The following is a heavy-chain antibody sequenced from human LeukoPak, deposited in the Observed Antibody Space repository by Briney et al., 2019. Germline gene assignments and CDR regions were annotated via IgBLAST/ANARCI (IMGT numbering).Heavy chain of an antibody. CDR3: AGIPAPGHGFDP. D-gene: IGHD6-13*01. V-gene: IGHV4-34*01. J-gene: IGHJ5*02. Sequence: SETLSLTCAVYGGSFNEYHWSWIRQTPGKGLEWIGETNHSGGSNYNPSLKSRVTMSVDTSQNQFSLKLSSVTAADTALYYCAGIPAPGHGFDPRGQGTLVTVSS. CDR1: GGSFNEYH. CDR2: TNHSGGS.